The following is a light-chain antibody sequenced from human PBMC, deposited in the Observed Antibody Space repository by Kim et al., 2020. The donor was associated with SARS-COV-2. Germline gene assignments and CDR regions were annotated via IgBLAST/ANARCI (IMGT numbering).Light chain of an antibody. CDR1: QGITNS. Sequence: GDRVTITCRANQGITNSLAWYQQKPGKVPQLLIYAASALQSGVPSRFSGSGSGTDFTLTISSLQPEDVATYYCQKNNSAPWTFGQGTKVDI. V-gene: IGKV1-27*01. CDR2: AAS. CDR3: QKNNSAPWT. J-gene: IGKJ1*01.